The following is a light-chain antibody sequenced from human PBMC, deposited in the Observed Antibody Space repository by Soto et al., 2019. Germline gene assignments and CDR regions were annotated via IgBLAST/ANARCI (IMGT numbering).Light chain of an antibody. Sequence: LTQPGSVSGSPGQSITFSCTGTSSDVGSYDYVSWHQQHPGKAPKLIIYDVNNRPSGVPSRFSGSKSGNTASLIISGLQTEGEADYYCCAYSTSGTHVFGTGTKVTVL. CDR1: SSDVGSYDY. CDR2: DVN. J-gene: IGLJ1*01. CDR3: CAYSTSGTHV. V-gene: IGLV2-14*03.